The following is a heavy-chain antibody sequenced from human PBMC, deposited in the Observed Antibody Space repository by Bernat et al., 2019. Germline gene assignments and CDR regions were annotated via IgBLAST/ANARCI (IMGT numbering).Heavy chain of an antibody. CDR2: INHSGST. Sequence: QVQLQQWGAGLLKPSETLSLTCAVYGGSFSGYYWSWIRQPPGKGLEWIGEINHSGSTNYNPSLKSRVTISVDKSKNQFSLKLSSVTTADTAVYYCARGGIAAALGMDVWGQGTTVTVSS. V-gene: IGHV4-34*01. CDR1: GGSFSGYY. J-gene: IGHJ6*02. D-gene: IGHD6-13*01. CDR3: ARGGIAAALGMDV.